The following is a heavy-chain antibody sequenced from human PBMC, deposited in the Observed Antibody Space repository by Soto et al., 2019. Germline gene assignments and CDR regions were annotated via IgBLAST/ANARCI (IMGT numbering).Heavy chain of an antibody. CDR3: ARHHGPTTSEDWFDS. CDR1: GYTFFTYD. J-gene: IGHJ5*01. V-gene: IGHV1-18*01. D-gene: IGHD5-12*01. CDR2: ISTYSGDT. Sequence: QVHLVQSGVEVKTPGASVKVSCQASGYTFFTYDISWVRQAPGQGLEWMGWISTYSGDTKYAQKFQGRGTMTTDAPTTPAYLELRRVSSDDTAVYYGARHHGPTTSEDWFDSWGQGTRVTVSS.